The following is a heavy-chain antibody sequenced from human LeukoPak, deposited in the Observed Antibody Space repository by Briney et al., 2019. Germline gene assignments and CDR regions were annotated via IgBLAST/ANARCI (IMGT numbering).Heavy chain of an antibody. Sequence: ASVKVSCKASGYTFTSYGISWVRQAPGQGLEWMGWISAYNGDTNYAQKLQGRVTLTTDTSTSTAYMELRSLRSDDTALYFCARVGLGSSWGNFDYWGQEPWSPSPQ. CDR1: GYTFTSYG. D-gene: IGHD6-13*01. J-gene: IGHJ4*01. V-gene: IGHV1-18*04. CDR3: ARVGLGSSWGNFDY. CDR2: ISAYNGDT.